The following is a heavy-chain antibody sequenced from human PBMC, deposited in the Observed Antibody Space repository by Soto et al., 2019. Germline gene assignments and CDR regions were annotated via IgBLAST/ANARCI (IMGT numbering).Heavy chain of an antibody. CDR2: IYYSGST. D-gene: IGHD2-2*03. J-gene: IGHJ5*01. CDR3: ARAGVAWIYPGNTWFDS. CDR1: GGSISSGDYY. V-gene: IGHV4-30-4*01. Sequence: PSETLSLTCTVSGGSISSGDYYWSWIRQPPGKGLEWIGYIYYSGSTYYNPSLKSRVTISVDTSKNQFSLNLSSVTAADTAMYYCARAGVAWIYPGNTWFDSWGQGNLVTVSS.